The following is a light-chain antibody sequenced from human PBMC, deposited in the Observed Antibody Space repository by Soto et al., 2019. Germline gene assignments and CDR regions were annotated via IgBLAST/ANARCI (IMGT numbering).Light chain of an antibody. CDR3: QQSYSTPGLT. CDR2: AAF. Sequence: DIQMTQSPSSLSASVGDRVTITCRASQSISSYLNWYQQKPGKAPKLLIYAAFSLQSGVPSRFSGSGSGTDFTLTISSLQPEDFATYYCQQSYSTPGLTFGGGTKVDIK. J-gene: IGKJ4*01. V-gene: IGKV1-39*01. CDR1: QSISSY.